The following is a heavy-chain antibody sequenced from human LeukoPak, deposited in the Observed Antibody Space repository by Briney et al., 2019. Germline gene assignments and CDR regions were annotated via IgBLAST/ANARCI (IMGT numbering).Heavy chain of an antibody. CDR3: ARLGCTIFGVVIIPFDP. V-gene: IGHV4-34*01. J-gene: IGHJ5*02. CDR1: GGSFSGYY. Sequence: PSETLSLTCAVYGGSFSGYYWSWIRQPPGKGLEWIGEINHSGSTNYNPSLKSRVTISVDTSKNQFSLKLSSVTAADTAVYYCARLGCTIFGVVIIPFDPWGQGTLVTVSS. CDR2: INHSGST. D-gene: IGHD3-3*01.